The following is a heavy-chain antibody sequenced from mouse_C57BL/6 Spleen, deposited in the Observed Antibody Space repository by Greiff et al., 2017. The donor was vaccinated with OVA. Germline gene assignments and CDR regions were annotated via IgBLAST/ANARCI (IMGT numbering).Heavy chain of an antibody. V-gene: IGHV3-6*01. CDR2: ISYDGSH. CDR3: AREDDGNYSGLAY. J-gene: IGHJ3*01. CDR1: GYSITSGYY. Sequence: EVQLIESGPGLVKPSQSLSLTCSVSGYSITSGYYWYWIRPFPGNNLEWLGYISYDGSHNYHPSLTNRISLTRDTSKNEFFLKVKAVTTADTATYYCAREDDGNYSGLAYWGQGTLVTVSA. D-gene: IGHD2-3*01.